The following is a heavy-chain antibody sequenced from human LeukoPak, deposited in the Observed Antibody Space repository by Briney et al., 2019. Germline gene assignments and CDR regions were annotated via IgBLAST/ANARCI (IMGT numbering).Heavy chain of an antibody. CDR3: AKGNSLYFYYGMDV. CDR1: GFTFSSYA. D-gene: IGHD3-16*01. V-gene: IGHV3-23*01. CDR2: ISGRGGNT. J-gene: IGHJ6*02. Sequence: PGGSLRLSCAASGFTFSSYAMSWVRQAPGKGLEWVSGISGRGGNTAYADSVKGRFTISRDNSKNTLTVQMDSLRAEDTAKYYCAKGNSLYFYYGMDVWGQGTTVTVSS.